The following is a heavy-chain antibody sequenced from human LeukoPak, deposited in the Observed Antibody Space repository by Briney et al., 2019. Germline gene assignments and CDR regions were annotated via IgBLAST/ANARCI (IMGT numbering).Heavy chain of an antibody. Sequence: GGSLRLSCAASGFTFSSYSMNWVRQAPGKGLEWVSCISSSSIYIYYADSVKGRFTISRDNAKNSLYLQMNSLRAEDTAVYYCARDLWSPVDFWGQGTLVTVSS. CDR1: GFTFSSYS. CDR3: ARDLWSPVDF. CDR2: ISSSSIYI. J-gene: IGHJ4*02. D-gene: IGHD2-21*01. V-gene: IGHV3-21*01.